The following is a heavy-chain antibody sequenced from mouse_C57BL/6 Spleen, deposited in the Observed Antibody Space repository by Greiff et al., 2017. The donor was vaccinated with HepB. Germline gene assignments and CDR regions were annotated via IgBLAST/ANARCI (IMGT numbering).Heavy chain of an antibody. CDR2: IDPSDSYT. CDR3: ATNSSGNY. CDR1: GYTFTSYW. V-gene: IGHV1-69*01. Sequence: VQLQQPGAELVMPGASVKLSCKASGYTFTSYWMHWVKQRPGQGLEWIGEIDPSDSYTNYNQKFKGKATLTVDTSSSTAYMQLSSLTSEDSAVYYCATNSSGNYWGQGTTLTVSS. J-gene: IGHJ2*01.